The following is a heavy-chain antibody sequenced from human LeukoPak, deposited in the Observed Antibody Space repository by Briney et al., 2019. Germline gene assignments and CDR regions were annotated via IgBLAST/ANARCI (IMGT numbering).Heavy chain of an antibody. CDR2: MNPNSGNT. D-gene: IGHD2-15*01. J-gene: IGHJ5*02. CDR1: GYTFACYD. Sequence: ASVKVSCKASGYTFACYDINWVRQATGQGLEWMGWMNPNSGNTGYAQKFQGRVTMTRNTSISTAYMELSSLRSEDTAVYYCARGPLRRRSGGGNWFDPWGQGTLVTVSS. V-gene: IGHV1-8*01. CDR3: ARGPLRRRSGGGNWFDP.